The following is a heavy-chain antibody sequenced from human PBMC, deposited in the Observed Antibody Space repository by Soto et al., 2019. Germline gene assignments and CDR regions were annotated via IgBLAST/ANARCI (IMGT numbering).Heavy chain of an antibody. D-gene: IGHD1-26*01. CDR1: GFTFSSYG. CDR3: ARVEWEPHYGMDV. V-gene: IGHV3-33*01. J-gene: IGHJ6*02. Sequence: SLRLSCAASGFTFSSYGMHWVRQAPGKGLEWVAVIWYDGSNKYYADSVKGRFTISRDNSKNTLYLQMNSLRAEDTAVYYCARVEWEPHYGMDVWGQGTTVTVSS. CDR2: IWYDGSNK.